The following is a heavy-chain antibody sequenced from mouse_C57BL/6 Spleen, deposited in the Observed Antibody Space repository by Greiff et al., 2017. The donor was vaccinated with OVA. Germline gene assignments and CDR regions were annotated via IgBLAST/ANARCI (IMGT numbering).Heavy chain of an antibody. CDR1: GYTFTSYW. D-gene: IGHD2-5*01. V-gene: IGHV1-69*01. CDR2: IDPSDSYT. J-gene: IGHJ3*01. Sequence: QVQLHQPGAELVMPGASVKLSCKASGYTFTSYWMHWVKQRPGQGLEWIGEIDPSDSYTNYNQKFKGKSTLTVDKSSSTAYMQLSSLTSEDSAVYYCARAYYSNYWFAYWGQGTLVTVSA. CDR3: ARAYYSNYWFAY.